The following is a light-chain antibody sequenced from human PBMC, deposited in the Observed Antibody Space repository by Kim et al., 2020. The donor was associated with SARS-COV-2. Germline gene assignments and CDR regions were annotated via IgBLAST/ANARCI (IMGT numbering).Light chain of an antibody. Sequence: DFNMTLSPSPLSASVGDRVTITCRASQDISRYLNWYQQKPGKAPKLLIYTASNLQSGVPSRFTGSGSETDFTLTITSLQPEDFATYYCQQSYSASRTFGQGTKVDIK. J-gene: IGKJ1*01. V-gene: IGKV1-39*01. CDR3: QQSYSASRT. CDR2: TAS. CDR1: QDISRY.